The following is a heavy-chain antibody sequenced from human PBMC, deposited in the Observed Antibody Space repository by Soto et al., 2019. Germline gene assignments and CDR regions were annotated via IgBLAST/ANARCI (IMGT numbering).Heavy chain of an antibody. CDR3: ARGRTVKWLRSGLGSY. V-gene: IGHV1-8*01. J-gene: IGHJ4*02. CDR1: GYTFTSYD. CDR2: MNPNSGNT. D-gene: IGHD5-12*01. Sequence: QVQLVQSGAEVKKPGASVKVSCKASGYTFTSYDINWVRQATGQGLEWMGWMNPNSGNTGYAQKYQGRVTKTRNTSISTAYMELSSLRSEDTAVYYCARGRTVKWLRSGLGSYWGQGTLVTVSS.